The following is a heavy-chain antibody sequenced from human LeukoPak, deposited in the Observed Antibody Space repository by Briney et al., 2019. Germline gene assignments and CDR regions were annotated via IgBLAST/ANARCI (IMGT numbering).Heavy chain of an antibody. CDR1: GFTFSSYE. Sequence: PGGSLRLSCAASGFTFSSYEMNWVRQAPGKGLEWVSYISSSGSTIYYADSVKGRFTISSDNAKNSLYLQMNSLRAEDTAVYYCARVWELGYYFDYWGQGTLVTVSS. CDR2: ISSSGSTI. CDR3: ARVWELGYYFDY. D-gene: IGHD1-26*01. V-gene: IGHV3-48*03. J-gene: IGHJ4*02.